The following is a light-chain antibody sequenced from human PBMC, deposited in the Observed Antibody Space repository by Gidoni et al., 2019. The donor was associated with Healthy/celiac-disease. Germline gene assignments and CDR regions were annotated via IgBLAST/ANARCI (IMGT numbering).Light chain of an antibody. CDR1: KLGDKY. CDR2: QDN. CDR3: QAWDSSTLVV. Sequence: YQLTQPPSVSVSPGQTASITCSGDKLGDKYACWYQQKPDQSPVLVIYQDNKRPSGIPERFSGANSGNTATLTISGTQAMDEADYYCQAWDSSTLVVFGGGTKLTVL. V-gene: IGLV3-1*01. J-gene: IGLJ2*01.